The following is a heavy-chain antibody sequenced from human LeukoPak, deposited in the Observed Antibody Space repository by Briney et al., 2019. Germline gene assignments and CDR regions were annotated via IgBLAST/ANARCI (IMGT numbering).Heavy chain of an antibody. D-gene: IGHD3-9*01. J-gene: IGHJ5*02. CDR1: GYTFTSYA. Sequence: ASVKVSCKASGYTFTSYAMHWVRQAPGQRLEWMGWINAGNGNTKYSQEFQGRVTITRDTSASTAYMELSSLRSEDTAVYYCARDRHYDILTGYSNWFDPWGQGTLVTVSS. CDR3: ARDRHYDILTGYSNWFDP. V-gene: IGHV1-3*01. CDR2: INAGNGNT.